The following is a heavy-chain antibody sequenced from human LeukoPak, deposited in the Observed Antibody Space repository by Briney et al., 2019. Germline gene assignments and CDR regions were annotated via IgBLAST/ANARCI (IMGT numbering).Heavy chain of an antibody. CDR1: DGSISSHY. J-gene: IGHJ2*01. Sequence: SETLSLTCTVSDGSISSHYWSWIRQPPGKGLEWMAYIYYSGSIDYNPSLKSRVTISIDTSKNQISLRLSSVTAADTAVYYCARMSHDILAGPNWYFDLWGRGTLVTVSS. D-gene: IGHD3-9*01. V-gene: IGHV4-59*11. CDR3: ARMSHDILAGPNWYFDL. CDR2: IYYSGSI.